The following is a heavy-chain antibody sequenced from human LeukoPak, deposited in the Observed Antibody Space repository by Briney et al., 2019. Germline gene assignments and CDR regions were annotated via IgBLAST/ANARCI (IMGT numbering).Heavy chain of an antibody. V-gene: IGHV4-39*07. Sequence: SETLSLTCTVSGGSISSSSYYWGWIRQPPGKGLEWIGSIYYSGSTYYNPSLKSRVTISVDTSKNQFSLKLSSVTAADTAVYYCARLLRGYSYSRQRYYYYMDVWGKGTTVTVSS. CDR2: IYYSGST. CDR3: ARLLRGYSYSRQRYYYYMDV. CDR1: GGSISSSSYY. D-gene: IGHD5-18*01. J-gene: IGHJ6*03.